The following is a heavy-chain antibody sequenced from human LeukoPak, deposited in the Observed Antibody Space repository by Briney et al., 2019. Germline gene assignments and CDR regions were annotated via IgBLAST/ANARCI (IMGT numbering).Heavy chain of an antibody. Sequence: PGGSLRLSCAASGFTVSSNYMSWVRQAPGKGLEWVSVIYSGGSTYYADSVKGRFTISRDNSKNTLYLQMNSLRAEDTAVYYCARDGKDSGSSRAFDIWGQGTMVAVSS. CDR2: IYSGGST. J-gene: IGHJ3*02. V-gene: IGHV3-66*01. CDR1: GFTVSSNY. CDR3: ARDGKDSGSSRAFDI. D-gene: IGHD1-26*01.